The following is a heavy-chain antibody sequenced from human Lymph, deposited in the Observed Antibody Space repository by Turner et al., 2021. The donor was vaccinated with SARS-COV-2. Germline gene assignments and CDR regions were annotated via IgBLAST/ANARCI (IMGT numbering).Heavy chain of an antibody. D-gene: IGHD5-18*01. V-gene: IGHV3-53*04. Sequence: EVQQVESGGGWVQPGGYLRLSCAASGLTVDRNYMCWVRQAPGKGLEWVSVIYSGGSSYYADSVKGRFTISRHNSKNTLYLQMISLRAEDTAVYYCARDLDTAGGMDVWGQGTTVTVSS. CDR3: ARDLDTAGGMDV. J-gene: IGHJ6*02. CDR2: IYSGGSS. CDR1: GLTVDRNY.